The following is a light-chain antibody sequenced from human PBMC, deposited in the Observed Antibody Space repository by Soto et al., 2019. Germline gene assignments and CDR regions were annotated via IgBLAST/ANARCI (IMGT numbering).Light chain of an antibody. V-gene: IGLV2-14*01. CDR3: SSYTSSTWV. Sequence: QSVLTQPASVSGSPGQSITISCTGTSSDVGGYNYVSWYQQHPGKAPKLMIYDVSNRPSGVSNRFSGSKSGNPASLTISGLQAEDEADYYCSSYTSSTWVFGTGTKVTVL. CDR2: DVS. J-gene: IGLJ1*01. CDR1: SSDVGGYNY.